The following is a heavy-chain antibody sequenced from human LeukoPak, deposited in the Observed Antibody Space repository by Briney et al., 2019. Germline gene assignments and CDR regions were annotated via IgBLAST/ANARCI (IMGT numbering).Heavy chain of an antibody. D-gene: IGHD6-13*01. CDR2: ISDDGNNK. V-gene: IGHV3-30*03. J-gene: IGHJ6*03. CDR3: VRLLAAAGTRYYYYYMDV. CDR1: GFTFSSYG. Sequence: GGSLRLSCAASGFTFSSYGMHWVRQAPGKGLEWVAVISDDGNNKYYVDSVKGRFTISRDNPKNTLYLQMDSLRAEDTAVYYCVRLLAAAGTRYYYYYMDVWGKGTTVTVSS.